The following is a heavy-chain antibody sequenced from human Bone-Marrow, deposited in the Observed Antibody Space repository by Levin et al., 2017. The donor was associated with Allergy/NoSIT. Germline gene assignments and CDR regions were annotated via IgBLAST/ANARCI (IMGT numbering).Heavy chain of an antibody. V-gene: IGHV4-61*02. CDR1: GDSISSATAY. Sequence: PSETLSLTFTVSGDSISSATAYWGWIRQPAGKGLEWIGRLYNSGSTNYKPSLKSRVTILVDTSKNQFSLKLSSVTAADTAVYYCARGRYLDWSVDAFDIWGQGTMVTVSS. J-gene: IGHJ3*02. D-gene: IGHD3-9*01. CDR2: LYNSGST. CDR3: ARGRYLDWSVDAFDI.